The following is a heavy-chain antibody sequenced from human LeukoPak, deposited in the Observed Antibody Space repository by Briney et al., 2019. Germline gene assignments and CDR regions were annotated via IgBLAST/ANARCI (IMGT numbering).Heavy chain of an antibody. V-gene: IGHV1-69*13. D-gene: IGHD3-9*01. CDR1: GGTFSSYA. J-gene: IGHJ4*02. CDR3: ARGYDILTGYYDRRKVWYFDY. CDR2: RIPIFGTA. Sequence: ASVKVSFRASGGTFSSYAISWVRQAPGQGLEWMGGRIPIFGTANYAQKFQGRVTITADESTSTAYMELSSLRSEDTAVYYCARGYDILTGYYDRRKVWYFDYWGQGTLVTVSS.